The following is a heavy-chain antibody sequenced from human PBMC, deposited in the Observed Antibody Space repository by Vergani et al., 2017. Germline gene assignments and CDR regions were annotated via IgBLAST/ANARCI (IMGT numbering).Heavy chain of an antibody. CDR2: INPNSGGT. CDR3: ARDFVHCSTTRCVRDWYFDL. CDR1: GYTFTGYY. V-gene: IGHV1-2*02. Sequence: QVQLVQSGAEVKKPGASVKVSCKASGYTFTGYYMHWVRQAPGQGLEWMGWINPNSGGTNYAQKFQGRVTMTRDTSISTAYMELSRLRSDDTAVYYCARDFVHCSTTRCVRDWYFDLWGRGTLVTVSS. D-gene: IGHD2-2*01. J-gene: IGHJ2*01.